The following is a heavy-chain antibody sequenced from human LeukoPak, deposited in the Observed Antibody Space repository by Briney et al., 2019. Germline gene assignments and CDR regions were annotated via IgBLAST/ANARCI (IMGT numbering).Heavy chain of an antibody. J-gene: IGHJ4*02. D-gene: IGHD5-18*01. V-gene: IGHV4-34*01. CDR3: ARGRKGGYSYALSYFDY. Sequence: PSETLSLTCAVYGGSFNGYYWSWIRQPPGKGLEWIGEINHSGSTNYNPSLKSRVTISVDTSKNQFSLKLSSVTAADTAVYYCARGRKGGYSYALSYFDYWGQGTLVTVSS. CDR2: INHSGST. CDR1: GGSFNGYY.